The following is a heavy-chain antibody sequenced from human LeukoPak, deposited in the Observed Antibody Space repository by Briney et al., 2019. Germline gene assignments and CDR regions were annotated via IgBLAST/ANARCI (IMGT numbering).Heavy chain of an antibody. CDR2: IYYSGST. CDR1: GGSISSYY. J-gene: IGHJ4*02. V-gene: IGHV4-59*08. CDR3: ARAAGAPSLIDY. D-gene: IGHD6-13*01. Sequence: SETLSLTCTVSGGSISSYYWSWSRQPPGKGLEWIGYIYYSGSTSYNPSLKSRVTISVDTSKNQFSLKLSSVTAADTAVYYCARAAGAPSLIDYWGQGTLVTVSS.